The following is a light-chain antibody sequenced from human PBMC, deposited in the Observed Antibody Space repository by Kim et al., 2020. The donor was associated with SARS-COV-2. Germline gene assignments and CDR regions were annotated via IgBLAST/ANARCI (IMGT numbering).Light chain of an antibody. CDR1: QSVSSSY. CDR3: QQYVSSPRT. CDR2: AAS. V-gene: IGKV3-20*01. Sequence: LSLRERATLSCRASQSVSSSYLAWYQQKPGQPPRLLIYAASSRAAGIPDRFSGSGSGTDFTLTISRLEPEDFAVYYCQQYVSSPRTFGQGTKVEI. J-gene: IGKJ1*01.